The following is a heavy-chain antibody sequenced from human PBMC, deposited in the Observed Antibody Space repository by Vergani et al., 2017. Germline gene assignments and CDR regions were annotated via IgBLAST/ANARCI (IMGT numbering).Heavy chain of an antibody. CDR2: ISGSGAST. Sequence: EVQLLESGGGLVQPGGSLRLSCAASGVTFSSDAMSWVRQAPGKGLEWVSAISGSGASTDYADSVKGRFTISRDNAKNTLYLRMNRLRAEDRAVYYYALWFGESNYWGQGTLVTVSS. D-gene: IGHD3-10*01. V-gene: IGHV3-23*01. CDR1: GVTFSSDA. J-gene: IGHJ4*02. CDR3: ALWFGESNY.